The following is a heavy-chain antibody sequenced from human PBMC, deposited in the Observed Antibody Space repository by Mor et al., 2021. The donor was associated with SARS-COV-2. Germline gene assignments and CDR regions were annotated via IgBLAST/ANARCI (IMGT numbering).Heavy chain of an antibody. J-gene: IGHJ1*01. V-gene: IGHV3-30*01. CDR3: ARSNLQWLVPAYFQH. Sequence: FTISRDNSKNTLYLQMNSLRAEDTAVYYCARSNLQWLVPAYFQHWDQGTLVTVSS. D-gene: IGHD6-19*01.